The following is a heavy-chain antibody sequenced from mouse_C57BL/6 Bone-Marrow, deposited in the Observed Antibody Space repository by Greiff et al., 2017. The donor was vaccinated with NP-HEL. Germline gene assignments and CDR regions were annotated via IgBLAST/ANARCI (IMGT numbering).Heavy chain of an antibody. CDR2: IYPRTGGT. D-gene: IGHD2-4*01. V-gene: IGHV1-42*01. CDR3: ASELIYCYYDVEFVMDY. CDR1: GYSFTGYY. J-gene: IGHJ4*01. Sequence: VQLQQSGPELVKPGASVKISCKASGYSFTGYYMNWVKQSPEKSLEWIGEIYPRTGGTTYNQKFKAKATLTVDKSSSTAYMQLKSLTSEDSAVYDCASELIYCYYDVEFVMDYWGQGTSVTVSS.